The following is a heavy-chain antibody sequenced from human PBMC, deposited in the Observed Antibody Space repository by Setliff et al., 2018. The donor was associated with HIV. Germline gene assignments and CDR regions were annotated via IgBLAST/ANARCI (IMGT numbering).Heavy chain of an antibody. D-gene: IGHD6-19*01. CDR1: GFMFGVDW. CDR2: VTPDGGDK. V-gene: IGHV3-7*01. CDR3: TKDHLSGWASDC. J-gene: IGHJ4*02. Sequence: GGSLRLSCAASGFMFGVDWMSWVRQTPGKGLEWVASVTPDGGDKYYANSMRGRFTISRDNGKNAVYLQMNSLRVEDTAMYYCTKDHLSGWASDCWGQGTLVTVSS.